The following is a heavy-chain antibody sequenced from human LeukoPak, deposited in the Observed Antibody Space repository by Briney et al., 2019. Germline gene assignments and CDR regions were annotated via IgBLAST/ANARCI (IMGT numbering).Heavy chain of an antibody. CDR1: EYTFTSNY. Sequence: ASVKVSCKAFEYTFTSNYMHWVRQAPGQGPEWMGVISPSGGSTTYAQKFQGRVTLTRDMSTSTDYLELSSLRSEDTAVYYCARAEVGAFDIWGQGTMVTVSS. V-gene: IGHV1-46*01. CDR3: ARAEVGAFDI. J-gene: IGHJ3*02. CDR2: ISPSGGST.